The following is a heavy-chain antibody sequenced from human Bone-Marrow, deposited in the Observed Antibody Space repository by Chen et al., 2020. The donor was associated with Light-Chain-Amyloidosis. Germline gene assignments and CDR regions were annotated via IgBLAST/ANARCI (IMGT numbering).Heavy chain of an antibody. J-gene: IGHJ4*02. Sequence: EVQLEQSGPEVKKPGESLEVSCKGSGYTFPNYWIDWVRQMPGKGLEWMGVIYPDDSDARYSPSFEGQVTISADKSITTAYLQWRSLKASDTAMYYCARRRDCYNFDYWGQGTLVTVSS. D-gene: IGHD2-21*01. CDR1: GYTFPNYW. CDR3: ARRRDCYNFDY. V-gene: IGHV5-51*01. CDR2: IYPDDSDA.